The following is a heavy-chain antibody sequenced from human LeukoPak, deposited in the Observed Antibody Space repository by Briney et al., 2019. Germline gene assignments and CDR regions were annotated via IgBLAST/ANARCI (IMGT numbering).Heavy chain of an antibody. CDR3: AREATSSSGWYIDY. CDR1: GFTFTRYA. J-gene: IGHJ4*02. D-gene: IGHD6-25*01. V-gene: IGHV3-23*01. Sequence: PGGSLRLSCAASGFTFTRYAMKWVRQAPGKGLEWASIISGPGDNTYYADSVKGRFTISRDNSKNTVSLQMNSLRAGDTAVYYCAREATSSSGWYIDYWGQGTLVAVSS. CDR2: ISGPGDNT.